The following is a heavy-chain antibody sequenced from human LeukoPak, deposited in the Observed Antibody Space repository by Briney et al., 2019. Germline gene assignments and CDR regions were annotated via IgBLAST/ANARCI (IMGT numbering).Heavy chain of an antibody. J-gene: IGHJ5*02. D-gene: IGHD6-13*01. CDR3: ARVQRQQLGA. Sequence: GESLRLSCGASGFTFDDYWMSWVRQAPGKGLEWVANIKQDGSEKYYVDSVKGRFTISRDNAKNSLYLQMNSLRAEDTAVYYCARVQRQQLGAWGQGTLVTVSS. CDR1: GFTFDDYW. CDR2: IKQDGSEK. V-gene: IGHV3-7*01.